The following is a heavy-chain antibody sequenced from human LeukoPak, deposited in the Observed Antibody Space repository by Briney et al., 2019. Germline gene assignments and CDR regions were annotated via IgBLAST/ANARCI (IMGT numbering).Heavy chain of an antibody. Sequence: PGGSLRLSCAASGFTFSSYAMSWVRQAPGKGLEWVSTISNNDGSTYYADSVKGRFTISRGNSKNTLYLQIYTLTADDTAIYYCAKATGNLGNWGQGTQVTVSS. CDR3: AKATGNLGN. CDR2: ISNNDGST. CDR1: GFTFSSYA. J-gene: IGHJ4*02. V-gene: IGHV3-23*01. D-gene: IGHD1-1*01.